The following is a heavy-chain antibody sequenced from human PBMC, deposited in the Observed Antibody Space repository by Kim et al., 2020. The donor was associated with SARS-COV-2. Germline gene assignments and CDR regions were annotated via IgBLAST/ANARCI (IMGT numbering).Heavy chain of an antibody. D-gene: IGHD3-22*01. Sequence: SVKVSCKASGGTFSSYAISWVRQAPGQGLEWMGGIIPIFGTANYAQKFQGRVTITADESTSTAYMELSSLRSEDTAVYYCARDRPMIVVVKEGYFYGMDVWGQGTTVTVSS. CDR3: ARDRPMIVVVKEGYFYGMDV. V-gene: IGHV1-69*13. CDR2: IIPIFGTA. CDR1: GGTFSSYA. J-gene: IGHJ6*02.